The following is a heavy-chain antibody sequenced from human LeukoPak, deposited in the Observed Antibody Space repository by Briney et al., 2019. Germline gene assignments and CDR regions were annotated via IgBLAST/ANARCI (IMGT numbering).Heavy chain of an antibody. J-gene: IGHJ3*02. CDR2: INPNSGGT. V-gene: IGHV1-2*02. CDR1: GYTFTGYY. D-gene: IGHD3-22*01. Sequence: ASVKVSCKASGYTFTGYYMHWVRQAPGQGLEWMGWINPNSGGTNYAQKFQGRVTITADKSTSTAYMELSSLRSEDTAVYYCAKTYYYDSSGYLRSAFDIWGQGTMVTVSS. CDR3: AKTYYYDSSGYLRSAFDI.